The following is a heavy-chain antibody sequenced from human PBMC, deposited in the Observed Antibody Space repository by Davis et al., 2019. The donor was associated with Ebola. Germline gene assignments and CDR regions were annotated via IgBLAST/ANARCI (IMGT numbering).Heavy chain of an antibody. D-gene: IGHD5-12*01. CDR1: GSTFSTYA. J-gene: IGHJ4*02. CDR3: TRVPRDRYGYEGDY. CDR2: INTDGRRT. V-gene: IGHV3-74*01. Sequence: PGGSLRLSCAASGSTFSTYATSWVRQPPGKGLEWVSHINTDGRRTNYADLVRGRFTISRVNAENTLYLQLNSLRVEDTAVYYCTRVPRDRYGYEGDYWGQGTLVTVSS.